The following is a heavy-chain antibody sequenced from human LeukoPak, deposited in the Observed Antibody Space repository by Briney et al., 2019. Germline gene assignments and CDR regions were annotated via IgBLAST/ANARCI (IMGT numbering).Heavy chain of an antibody. CDR1: GFTFSSYG. V-gene: IGHV3-33*06. Sequence: GGSLRLSCAASGFTFSSYGMHWVRQAPGKGLEWVAVIWYDGSNKYYADSVKGRFTISRDNSKNTLYLQMNSLRAEDTAVYYCAKDGPITMVRGVILHYYMDVWGKGTTVTVSS. J-gene: IGHJ6*03. D-gene: IGHD3-10*01. CDR2: IWYDGSNK. CDR3: AKDGPITMVRGVILHYYMDV.